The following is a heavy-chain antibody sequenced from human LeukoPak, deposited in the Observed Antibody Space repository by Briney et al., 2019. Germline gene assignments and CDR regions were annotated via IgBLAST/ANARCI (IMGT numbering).Heavy chain of an antibody. Sequence: SETLSLTCTVSGGSISSYYWSWIRQPPGKGLEWIGDIYDSGSTNYNPSLKSRVTISVDTSKNQFYLKLSSVTAADTAVYYCARDWGHYYDRSGYAPRAGAFDIWGQGTMVTVSS. CDR3: ARDWGHYYDRSGYAPRAGAFDI. D-gene: IGHD3-22*01. CDR2: IYDSGST. V-gene: IGHV4-59*01. J-gene: IGHJ3*02. CDR1: GGSISSYY.